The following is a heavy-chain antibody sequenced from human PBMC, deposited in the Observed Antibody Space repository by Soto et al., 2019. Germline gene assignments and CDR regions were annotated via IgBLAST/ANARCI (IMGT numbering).Heavy chain of an antibody. J-gene: IGHJ4*02. CDR2: IYYSGST. CDR3: ARERWLYDFWSGYYDY. Sequence: QVQLQESSPGLMKPSQTLSLTCTVSGGSISSGGYYWSWIRQHPGKGLEWIGYIYYSGSTYYNPSLKSRVTISVDTSKNQFSLKLSSVTAADTAVYYCARERWLYDFWSGYYDYWGQGTLVTVSS. CDR1: GGSISSGGYY. V-gene: IGHV4-31*03. D-gene: IGHD3-3*01.